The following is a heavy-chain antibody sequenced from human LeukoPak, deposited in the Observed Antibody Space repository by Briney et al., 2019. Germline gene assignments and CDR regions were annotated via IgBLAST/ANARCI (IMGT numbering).Heavy chain of an antibody. Sequence: PGGSLRLSCAASGFTFSSYAMSWVRQAPGKGLEWVSAISGSGGGTYYADSVKGRFTISRDNSKNTLYLQMNSLRAEDTAVYYCAKGGTDIVVVVAAQDFDYWGQGTLVTVSS. CDR2: ISGSGGGT. J-gene: IGHJ4*02. CDR1: GFTFSSYA. D-gene: IGHD2-15*01. CDR3: AKGGTDIVVVVAAQDFDY. V-gene: IGHV3-23*01.